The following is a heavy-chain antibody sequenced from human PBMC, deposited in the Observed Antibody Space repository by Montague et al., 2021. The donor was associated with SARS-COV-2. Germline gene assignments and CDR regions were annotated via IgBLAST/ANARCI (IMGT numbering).Heavy chain of an antibody. CDR3: ARDPRYSLSWSFDY. CDR1: GFTFSSYA. D-gene: IGHD6-13*01. CDR2: ISYDGSKK. V-gene: IGHV3-30*04. J-gene: IGHJ4*02. Sequence: SLRLSCAASGFTFSSYAMHWVRQAPGKGLEWVAVISYDGSKKYYADSVKGRFTISRDNSKNTLYLQMNSLRVEDTVVYYCARDPRYSLSWSFDYWGQGTLVTVSS.